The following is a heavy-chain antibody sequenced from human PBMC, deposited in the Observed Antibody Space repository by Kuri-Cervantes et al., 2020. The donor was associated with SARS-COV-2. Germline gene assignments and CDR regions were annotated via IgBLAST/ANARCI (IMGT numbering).Heavy chain of an antibody. J-gene: IGHJ3*02. V-gene: IGHV3-23*01. D-gene: IGHD5-18*01. Sequence: GESLKISCAASGFTFSSYAMSWVRQAPGKGLEWVSAISGSGGSTYYADSVKGRFTISRDNSKNTLYLQINSLRAEDTAVYYCATEYSYHDAFDIWGQGTMVTVSS. CDR2: ISGSGGST. CDR3: ATEYSYHDAFDI. CDR1: GFTFSSYA.